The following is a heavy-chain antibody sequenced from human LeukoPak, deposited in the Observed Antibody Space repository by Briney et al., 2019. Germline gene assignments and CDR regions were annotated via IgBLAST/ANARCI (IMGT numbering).Heavy chain of an antibody. V-gene: IGHV3-23*01. CDR1: GFTFSSFA. Sequence: GGSLRLSCVASGFTFSSFAMSWVRQAPGKGLEWVSNIDHQGIGTYYADSIKGRFTISRDNSKNTLYLQLTSLTAEDTATYYCAKDVDINTWNPDSWGQGTVVTVSS. J-gene: IGHJ4*02. CDR3: AKDVDINTWNPDS. D-gene: IGHD1-1*01. CDR2: IDHQGIGT.